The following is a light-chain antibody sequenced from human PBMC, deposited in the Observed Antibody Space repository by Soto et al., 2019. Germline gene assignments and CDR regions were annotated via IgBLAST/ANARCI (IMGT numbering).Light chain of an antibody. CDR1: QGIRSY. J-gene: IGKJ5*01. CDR3: QQLDSMPIT. V-gene: IGKV1-9*01. CDR2: IAS. Sequence: QLTQSPSFLSASVGDRFASTCRASQGIRSYLAWYQQKKGEAPKXXISIASILQSGVPSRFSGSGYGTDFVLTISSLQPEDSATYYCQQLDSMPITFGQGTRLEIK.